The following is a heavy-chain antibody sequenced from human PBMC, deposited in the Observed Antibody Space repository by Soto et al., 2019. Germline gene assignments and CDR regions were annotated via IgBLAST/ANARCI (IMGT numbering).Heavy chain of an antibody. CDR2: ISPYNDDT. J-gene: IGHJ6*02. Sequence: GASVKVSCKASGYTFSSYYMNWVRQAPGQGLEWLGWISPYNDDTKYAQKVQGRVFMTTDTSSKTAYLDLRSLRSDDTAVYYCARGGYYDSSGSRDYHYYGMNVWGQGTTVTVSS. D-gene: IGHD3-22*01. CDR1: GYTFSSYY. V-gene: IGHV1-18*04. CDR3: ARGGYYDSSGSRDYHYYGMNV.